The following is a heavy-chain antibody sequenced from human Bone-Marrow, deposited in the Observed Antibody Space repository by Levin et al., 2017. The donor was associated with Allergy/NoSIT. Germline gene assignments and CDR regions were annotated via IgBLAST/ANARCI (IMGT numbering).Heavy chain of an antibody. J-gene: IGHJ5*02. D-gene: IGHD2-15*01. CDR3: ARAVYEVVVAATFRWFDP. CDR1: GYTFTSYA. Sequence: ASVKVSCKASGYTFTSYAMHWVRQAPGQRLEWMGWINAGNGNTKYSQKFQGRVTITRDTSASTAYMELSSLRSEDTAVYYCARAVYEVVVAATFRWFDPWGQGTLVTVSS. V-gene: IGHV1-3*01. CDR2: INAGNGNT.